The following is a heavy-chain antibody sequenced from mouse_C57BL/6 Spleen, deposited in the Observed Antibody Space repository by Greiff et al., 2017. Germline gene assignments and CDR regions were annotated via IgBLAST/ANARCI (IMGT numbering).Heavy chain of an antibody. CDR2: ISSGSSTI. Sequence: EVKLMESGGGLVKPGGSLKLSCAASGFTFSDYGMHWVRQAPEKGLEWVAYISSGSSTIYYADTVKGRFTISRDNAKNTLFLQMTSLRSEDTAMYYCARSGSAGIAYWGQGTLVTVSA. CDR1: GFTFSDYG. D-gene: IGHD3-1*01. V-gene: IGHV5-17*01. CDR3: ARSGSAGIAY. J-gene: IGHJ3*01.